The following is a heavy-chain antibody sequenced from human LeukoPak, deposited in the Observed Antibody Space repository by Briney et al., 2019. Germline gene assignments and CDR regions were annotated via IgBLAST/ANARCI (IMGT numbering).Heavy chain of an antibody. CDR2: IIPIFGTA. Sequence: GSSVKVSCKASGGTFSSYAISWVRQAPGQGLEWMGGIIPIFGTANYAKKFQGRVTITTDESTSTAYMELSSLRSEDTAVYYCATDYDILTGENYYYYMDVWSKGTTVTVSS. V-gene: IGHV1-69*05. CDR3: ATDYDILTGENYYYYMDV. D-gene: IGHD3-9*01. CDR1: GGTFSSYA. J-gene: IGHJ6*03.